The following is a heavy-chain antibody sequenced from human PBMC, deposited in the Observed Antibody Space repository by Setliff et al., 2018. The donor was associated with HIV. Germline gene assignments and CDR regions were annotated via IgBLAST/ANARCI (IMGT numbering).Heavy chain of an antibody. D-gene: IGHD3-22*01. V-gene: IGHV4-4*02. CDR3: ARVYYYDSSGYHDAFDI. J-gene: IGHJ3*02. CDR1: GFTFSNAW. CDR2: MHNSGST. Sequence: GSLRLSCAASGFTFSNAWMSWVRQAPGKGLEWIGSMHNSGSTYYNPSVKSRVTISVDTSKNQFSLKLSSVTAADTAVYYCARVYYYDSSGYHDAFDIWGQGTMVTVSS.